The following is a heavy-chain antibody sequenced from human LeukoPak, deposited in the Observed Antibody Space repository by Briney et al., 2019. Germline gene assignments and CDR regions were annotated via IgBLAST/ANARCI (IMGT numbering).Heavy chain of an antibody. J-gene: IGHJ4*02. CDR3: AREEYSYGPFDY. CDR2: INSDGSST. V-gene: IGHV3-74*01. CDR1: GFTFSSYW. D-gene: IGHD5-18*01. Sequence: GGSLRLSCAASGFTFSSYWMHWVRQAPGKGLVWVSRINSDGSSTSYADSVKGRFTISRDNAKNTLYLQMNSLRAEDTAVYYCAREEYSYGPFDYWGQGTLVTVSS.